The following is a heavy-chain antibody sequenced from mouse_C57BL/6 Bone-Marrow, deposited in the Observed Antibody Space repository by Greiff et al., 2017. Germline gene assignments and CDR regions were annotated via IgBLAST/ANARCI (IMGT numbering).Heavy chain of an antibody. CDR1: GFTFSDYY. CDR2: ISNGGGST. V-gene: IGHV5-12*01. CDR3: ARQDYDDAMDY. J-gene: IGHJ4*01. Sequence: EVQVVESGGGLVQPGGSLKLSCAASGFTFSDYYMYWVRQTPEKRLEWVAYISNGGGSTYYPDTVKGRFTISRDNAKNTLYLQMSRLKSEDTAMYYCARQDYDDAMDYWGQGTSVTVSS. D-gene: IGHD2-3*01.